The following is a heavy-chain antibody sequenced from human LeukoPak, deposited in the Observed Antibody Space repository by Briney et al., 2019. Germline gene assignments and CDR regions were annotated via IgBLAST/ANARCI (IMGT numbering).Heavy chain of an antibody. J-gene: IGHJ6*04. CDR1: GYILTELS. Sequence: ASVKVSCKASGYILTELSMHWVRQAPGKGLEWMGGFDPEDGERIYAQKFQGRLTMTEDTSTDTAYMELSSLRPEDTAVYYCATLIGDNYFGMDVWGKGTTVTVSS. CDR2: FDPEDGER. V-gene: IGHV1-24*01. CDR3: ATLIGDNYFGMDV. D-gene: IGHD3-16*01.